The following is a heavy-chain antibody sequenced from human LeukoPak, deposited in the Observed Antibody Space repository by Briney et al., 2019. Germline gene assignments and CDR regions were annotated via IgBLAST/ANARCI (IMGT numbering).Heavy chain of an antibody. CDR1: GFTFSSYG. CDR2: ISYDGSNK. V-gene: IGHV3-30*03. D-gene: IGHD4-17*01. Sequence: PGGSLRLSCAASGFTFSSYGMHWVRQAPGKGLEWVAVISYDGSNKYYADSVKGRFTISRDNSKNTLYLQMNSLRAEDTAVYYCARAGDGDYFSDYWGQGTLVTVSS. J-gene: IGHJ4*02. CDR3: ARAGDGDYFSDY.